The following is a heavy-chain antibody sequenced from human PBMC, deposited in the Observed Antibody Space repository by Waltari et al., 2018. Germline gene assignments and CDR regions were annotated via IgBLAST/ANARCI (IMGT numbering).Heavy chain of an antibody. CDR1: GYTFTSYA. V-gene: IGHV7-4-1*02. Sequence: QVQLVQSGSELKKPGASVKVSCKASGYTFTSYAMNWVRQAPGQGLEWMGWINTNTGNPTYAQCLTGRFVFSLDTSVSTAYLQISSLKAEDTAVYYCARLHDFWNGGLPKARVDQFDYWGQGTLVTVSS. CDR2: INTNTGNP. J-gene: IGHJ4*02. D-gene: IGHD3-3*01. CDR3: ARLHDFWNGGLPKARVDQFDY.